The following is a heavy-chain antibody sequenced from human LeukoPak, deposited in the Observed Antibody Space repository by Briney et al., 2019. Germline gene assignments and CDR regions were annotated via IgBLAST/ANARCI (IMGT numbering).Heavy chain of an antibody. CDR1: GFTVSSNY. CDR3: ARAVGGTIYFDY. V-gene: IGHV3-66*01. D-gene: IGHD1-26*01. CDR2: LYSAGNT. Sequence: PGGSLRLSCAASGFTVSSNYMSWVRQVPGKGLEWVSSLYSAGNTYYVDSVKGRFTISRDNSKNTLYLQMDSLRAEDTAVYYCARAVGGTIYFDYWGQGTLVTVSS. J-gene: IGHJ4*02.